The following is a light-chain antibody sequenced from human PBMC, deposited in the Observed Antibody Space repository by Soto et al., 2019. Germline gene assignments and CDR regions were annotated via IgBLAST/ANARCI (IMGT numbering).Light chain of an antibody. J-gene: IGKJ4*01. Sequence: EIVLTQSPATLTLSPRERATLSCRASQSVSSYLAWYQQKPGQAPRLLIYDASNRATGIPARFSGSGSGTDFTLTISSLEPEDFAVYCCKNRSNWPLTFAGGTKVAIK. CDR2: DAS. CDR3: KNRSNWPLT. CDR1: QSVSSY. V-gene: IGKV3-11*01.